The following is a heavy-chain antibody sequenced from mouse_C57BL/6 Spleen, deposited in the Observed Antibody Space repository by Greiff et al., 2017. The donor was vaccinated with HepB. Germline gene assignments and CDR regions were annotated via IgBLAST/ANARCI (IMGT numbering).Heavy chain of an antibody. CDR2: IHPNSGST. D-gene: IGHD2-1*01. CDR1: GYTFTSYW. V-gene: IGHV1-64*01. Sequence: QVQLQQPGAELVKPGASVKLSCKASGYTFTSYWMHWVKQRPGQGLEWIGMIHPNSGSTNYNEKFKSKATLTVDKSSSTAYMQLSSLTSEDSAVYYCARGGVYGNYVSFAYWGQGTLVTVSA. J-gene: IGHJ3*01. CDR3: ARGGVYGNYVSFAY.